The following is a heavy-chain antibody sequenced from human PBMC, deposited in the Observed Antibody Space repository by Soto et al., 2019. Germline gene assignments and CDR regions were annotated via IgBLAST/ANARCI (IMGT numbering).Heavy chain of an antibody. CDR1: GFTFNTYW. Sequence: EVQLVESGGTLVQPGGSLRLSCAASGFTFNTYWMHWVRQAPGKGLVWVSRINSDGTRTTYADSVKGQFTISRDNAKNTVYLQMNSLRAEDTAVYYCTTVATNSYNWLDPWGQGTLVTVSS. D-gene: IGHD5-12*01. V-gene: IGHV3-74*01. CDR2: INSDGTRT. CDR3: TTVATNSYNWLDP. J-gene: IGHJ5*02.